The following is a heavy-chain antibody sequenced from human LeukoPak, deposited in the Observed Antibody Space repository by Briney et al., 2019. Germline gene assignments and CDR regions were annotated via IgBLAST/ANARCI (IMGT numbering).Heavy chain of an antibody. D-gene: IGHD2-15*01. Sequence: ASVKVSCKASGYIFTGYSMHWVRQAPGQGLEWMGWINPNSGGTNYAQKFQGRVTMTRDTSISTAYMELSRLRSDDTAVYYCARLYCSGGSCHNCGQGTLVTVSS. J-gene: IGHJ4*02. CDR1: GYIFTGYS. V-gene: IGHV1-2*02. CDR2: INPNSGGT. CDR3: ARLYCSGGSCHN.